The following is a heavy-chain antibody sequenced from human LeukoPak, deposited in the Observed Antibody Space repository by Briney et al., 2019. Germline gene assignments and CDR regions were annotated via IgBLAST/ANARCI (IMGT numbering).Heavy chain of an antibody. V-gene: IGHV4-59*08. CDR3: ARHGAAHLLYYYDY. D-gene: IGHD2/OR15-2a*01. CDR2: IYYSGST. CDR1: GGSISSFY. J-gene: IGHJ4*02. Sequence: PSETLSLTCTVSGGSISSFYWSWIRQPPGKGLEWIGYIYYSGSTNYNPSLKSLVTISVDTSKNQFSLNLSSVTAADTAVYYCARHGAAHLLYYYDYWGQGTLVTVSS.